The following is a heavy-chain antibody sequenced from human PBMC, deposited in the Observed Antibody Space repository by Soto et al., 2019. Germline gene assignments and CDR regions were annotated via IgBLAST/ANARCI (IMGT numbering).Heavy chain of an antibody. J-gene: IGHJ4*02. V-gene: IGHV2-5*02. CDR3: AHMQPYDSSAYPGNFDY. D-gene: IGHD3-22*01. CDR1: GFSLSPSGVA. CDR2: IYWDDDK. Sequence: QITLKESGPTLVKPTQTLTLTCTFSGFSLSPSGVAMGWIRHPPGKALEWLALIYWDDDKRSSPSLRSRLTITKDTYKHQVVLTMTNLDPVDTATYYCAHMQPYDSSAYPGNFDYWGQGTLVTVSS.